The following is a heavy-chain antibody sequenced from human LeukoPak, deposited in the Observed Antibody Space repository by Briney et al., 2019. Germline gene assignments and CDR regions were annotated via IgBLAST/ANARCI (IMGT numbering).Heavy chain of an antibody. CDR3: AKAGYYYDSSGYRDY. CDR2: ISGSGGST. V-gene: IGHV3-23*01. J-gene: IGHJ4*02. Sequence: GGSLRLSCAASGFTFSSYAMSWVRQAPGKGLEWVSAISGSGGSTYYADFVKGRFTISRDNSKNTLYLQMNSLRAEDTAVYYCAKAGYYYDSSGYRDYWGQGTLVTVSS. CDR1: GFTFSSYA. D-gene: IGHD3-22*01.